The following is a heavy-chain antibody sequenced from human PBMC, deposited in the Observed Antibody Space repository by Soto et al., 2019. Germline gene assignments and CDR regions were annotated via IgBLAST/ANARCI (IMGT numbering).Heavy chain of an antibody. CDR2: INVDGSDT. CDR1: GFIFSGDW. V-gene: IGHV3-74*01. D-gene: IGHD5-12*01. CDR3: ARERGYSGYDSGWFDP. J-gene: IGHJ5*02. Sequence: GGSLRLSCAASGFIFSGDWMHWVSKVPGKGLVWVSRINVDGSDTSYADSVKGRFTISRGNAKNSLYLQMNSLRAEDTAVYYCARERGYSGYDSGWFDPWGQGTLVTVSS.